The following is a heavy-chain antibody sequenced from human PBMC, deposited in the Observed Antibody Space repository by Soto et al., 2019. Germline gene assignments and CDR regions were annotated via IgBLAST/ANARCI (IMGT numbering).Heavy chain of an antibody. CDR1: GGSFSGYY. CDR2: INHSGST. CDR3: ARGSDGDYYYYYYYMDV. V-gene: IGHV4-34*01. D-gene: IGHD4-17*01. J-gene: IGHJ6*03. Sequence: SETLSLTCAVYGGSFSGYYWSWIRQPPGKGLEWIGEINHSGSTNYNPSLKSRVTISVDTSKNQFSLKLSSVTAADTAVYYCARGSDGDYYYYYYYMDVWGKGTTVTVSS.